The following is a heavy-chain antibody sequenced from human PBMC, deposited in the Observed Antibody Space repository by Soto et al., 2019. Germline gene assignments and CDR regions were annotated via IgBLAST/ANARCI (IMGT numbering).Heavy chain of an antibody. CDR3: ARFLAGCSGGSCSTRDWFDP. J-gene: IGHJ5*02. CDR2: IFSNDEK. V-gene: IGHV2-26*01. D-gene: IGHD2-15*01. CDR1: GFSLSNARMG. Sequence: SGPTLVNPTETLTLTCTVSGFSLSNARMGVSWIRQPPGKALEWLAHIFSNDEKSYSTSLKSRLTISKDTSKSQVVLTMTNMDPVDTATYYCARFLAGCSGGSCSTRDWFDPWGQGTLVTAPQ.